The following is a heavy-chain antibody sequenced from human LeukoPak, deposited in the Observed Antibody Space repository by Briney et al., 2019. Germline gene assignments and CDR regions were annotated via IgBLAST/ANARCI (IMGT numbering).Heavy chain of an antibody. D-gene: IGHD2-2*01. CDR3: ARSGIVVVPAAEPYYYYYMDV. J-gene: IGHJ6*03. CDR2: MNPNSGNT. CDR1: GYTFTSYD. Sequence: ASVKVPCKASGYTFTSYDINWVRQATGQGLEWMGWMNPNSGNTGYAQKFQGRVTMTRNTSISTAYMELSSLRSEDTAVYYCARSGIVVVPAAEPYYYYYMDVWGKGTTVTVYS. V-gene: IGHV1-8*01.